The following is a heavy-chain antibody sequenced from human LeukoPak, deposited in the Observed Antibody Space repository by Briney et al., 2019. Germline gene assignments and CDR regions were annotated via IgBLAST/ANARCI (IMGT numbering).Heavy chain of an antibody. D-gene: IGHD1-7*01. Sequence: ASVTVSCKASGYTFTSYAMNWVRQAPGQGLEWMGWINTNTGNPTYAQGFTGRFVFSLDTSVSTAYLQISSLKAEDTAVYYCARVAKLELRTALGYWGQGTLVTVSS. CDR2: INTNTGNP. J-gene: IGHJ4*02. CDR1: GYTFTSYA. V-gene: IGHV7-4-1*02. CDR3: ARVAKLELRTALGY.